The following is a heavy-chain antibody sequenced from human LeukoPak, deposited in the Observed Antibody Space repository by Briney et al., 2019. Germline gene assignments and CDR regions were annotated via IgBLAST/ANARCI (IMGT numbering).Heavy chain of an antibody. V-gene: IGHV4-39*07. CDR1: GGSISSSSYY. D-gene: IGHD6-13*01. J-gene: IGHJ4*02. Sequence: NPSETLSLTCTVSGGSISSSSYYWGWIRQPPGKGLEWIGSIYHSGITNYNPSLESRVTISVDKSKNQFSLKLSSVTAADTAVYYCATALPFQLVHWGQGTLVTVSS. CDR3: ATALPFQLVH. CDR2: IYHSGIT.